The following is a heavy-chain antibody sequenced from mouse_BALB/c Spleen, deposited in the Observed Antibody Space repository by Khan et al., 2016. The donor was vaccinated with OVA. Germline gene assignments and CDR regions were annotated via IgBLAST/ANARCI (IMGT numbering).Heavy chain of an antibody. CDR1: GYTFTSYT. Sequence: QVRLQQSGAELARPGASVKMSCKASGYTFTSYTIHWIKQRPGQGLEWIGYINPSSGYTNYNQKFKDKATLTADKSSTTAYMQLSSLTSDDSAVYYCARDGAYYRNDGWFAYWGKGTLVTVSA. J-gene: IGHJ3*01. CDR2: INPSSGYT. D-gene: IGHD2-14*01. CDR3: ARDGAYYRNDGWFAY. V-gene: IGHV1-4*01.